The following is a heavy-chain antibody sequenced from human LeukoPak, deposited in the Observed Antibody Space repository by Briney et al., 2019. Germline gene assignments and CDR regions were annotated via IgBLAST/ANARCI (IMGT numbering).Heavy chain of an antibody. Sequence: GGSLRLSCAASGFTLSSYEMNWVRQAPGKGLEWVSYISSSGSTIYYADSVKGRFTISRDNAKNSLYLQMNSLRAEDTAVYYCARRQIRITMVRGVITRGVHGMDVWGQGTTVTVSS. J-gene: IGHJ6*02. CDR1: GFTLSSYE. D-gene: IGHD3-10*01. V-gene: IGHV3-48*03. CDR2: ISSSGSTI. CDR3: ARRQIRITMVRGVITRGVHGMDV.